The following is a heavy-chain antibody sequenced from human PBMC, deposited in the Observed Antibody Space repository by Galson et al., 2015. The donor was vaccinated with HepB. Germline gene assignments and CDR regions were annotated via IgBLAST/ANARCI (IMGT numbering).Heavy chain of an antibody. CDR2: ISAYNGNT. J-gene: IGHJ4*02. CDR3: ASNYPMRIAAAGILTH. Sequence: SVKVSCKASGYTFTSYGIRWVRQAPGQGLEWMGWISAYNGNTNYAQKLQGRVTMTTDTSTSTAYMELRSLRSDDTAVYYCASNYPMRIAAAGILTHWGQGTLVTVSS. V-gene: IGHV1-18*01. CDR1: GYTFTSYG. D-gene: IGHD6-13*01.